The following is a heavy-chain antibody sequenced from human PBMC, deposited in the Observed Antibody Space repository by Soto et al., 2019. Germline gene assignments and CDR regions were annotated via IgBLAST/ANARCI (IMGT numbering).Heavy chain of an antibody. CDR2: VNPSGGHT. CDR3: ARGGHVVVVTAALDY. D-gene: IGHD2-21*02. J-gene: IGHJ4*02. V-gene: IGHV1-46*01. CDR1: GDTFTDYY. Sequence: QVQLVQSGAEVKKPGASVKVSCKASGDTFTDYYIHWVRQAPGQGLEWMGTVNPSGGHTTYAQHFLGRMTMTRDTSTSTLYMGVTSLTPEDTAVYYCARGGHVVVVTAALDYWGQGTLVTVSS.